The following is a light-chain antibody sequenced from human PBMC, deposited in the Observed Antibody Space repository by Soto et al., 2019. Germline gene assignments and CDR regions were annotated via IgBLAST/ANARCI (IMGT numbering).Light chain of an antibody. CDR3: QQYYSYPS. Sequence: DIQMTQSPSSLSASVGDRVTITCRASQSISSYLNWYQQKPGKAPKLLIYAASTLQSGVPSRFSGSGSGTDFTLTISCLQSEDFATYYCQQYYSYPSFGQGTKWIS. CDR2: AAS. V-gene: IGKV1-39*01. J-gene: IGKJ1*01. CDR1: QSISSY.